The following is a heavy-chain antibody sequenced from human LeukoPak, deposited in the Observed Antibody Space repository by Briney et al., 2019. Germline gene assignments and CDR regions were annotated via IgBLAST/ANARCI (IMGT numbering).Heavy chain of an antibody. D-gene: IGHD1-26*01. CDR2: ITPIFGTA. Sequence: SVKVSCKASGGIFSRHTISWVRQSPGQGLEWMGGITPIFGTANYAQKFQGRVTITADESTSTAYMELSSLRSEDTAVYYCARDGGATQWDYWGQGTLVTVSS. V-gene: IGHV1-69*13. J-gene: IGHJ4*02. CDR3: ARDGGATQWDY. CDR1: GGIFSRHT.